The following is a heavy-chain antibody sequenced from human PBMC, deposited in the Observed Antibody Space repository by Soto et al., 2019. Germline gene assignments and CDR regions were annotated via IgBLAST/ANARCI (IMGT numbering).Heavy chain of an antibody. CDR2: IYHSGST. J-gene: IGHJ4*02. V-gene: IGHV4-4*02. D-gene: IGHD6-19*01. CDR3: ASSRKEAEGGFFDY. Sequence: QVQLQESGPGLVKPSGTLSLTCAVSGGSISSSNWWSWVRQPPGKGLEWIGEIYHSGSTNYNPSLKDLNNISIDNSKNQFSLKLSSVTAADTAVYYCASSRKEAEGGFFDYWGQGTLVTVSS. CDR1: GGSISSSNW.